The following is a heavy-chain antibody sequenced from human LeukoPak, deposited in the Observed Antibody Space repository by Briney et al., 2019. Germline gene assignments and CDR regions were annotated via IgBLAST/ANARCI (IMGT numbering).Heavy chain of an antibody. V-gene: IGHV3-23*01. CDR2: ISGSGGST. D-gene: IGHD6-19*01. Sequence: PSGGSLRLSCAASGFTFSSYAMSWVRQAPGKGLEWVSAISGSGGSTYYADSVKGRFTISRDNSKNTLYLQMNSLRAEDTAVYYCAKVGLSGWYEAFSAEYFQHWGQGTLVTVSS. CDR1: GFTFSSYA. CDR3: AKVGLSGWYEAFSAEYFQH. J-gene: IGHJ1*01.